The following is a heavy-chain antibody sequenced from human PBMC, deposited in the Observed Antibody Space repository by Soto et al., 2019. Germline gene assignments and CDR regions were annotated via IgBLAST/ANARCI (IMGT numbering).Heavy chain of an antibody. D-gene: IGHD2-2*02. CDR1: GGSFSGYY. CDR3: ARTHLYCSSTSCYNPYYYYYGMDV. CDR2: INHSGST. J-gene: IGHJ6*02. Sequence: SETLSLTCAVYGGSFSGYYWSWIRQPPGKGLEWIGEINHSGSTNYNPSLKSRVTISVDTSKNQFSLKLSSVTAADTAVYYCARTHLYCSSTSCYNPYYYYYGMDVWGQGTTVTVSS. V-gene: IGHV4-34*01.